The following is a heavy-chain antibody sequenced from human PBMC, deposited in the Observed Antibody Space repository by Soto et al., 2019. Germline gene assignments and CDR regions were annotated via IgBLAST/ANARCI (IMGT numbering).Heavy chain of an antibody. D-gene: IGHD3-3*01. CDR1: GFTFSDYY. J-gene: IGHJ6*02. CDR2: ISTSSSYT. CDR3: ARAGLRFMEWTGDGMDV. Sequence: PGGSLRLSCAASGFTFSDYYMTWSRQAPGKGLEWISYISTSSSYTNYADSVKGRFTISRDNAKNSLRLQMIGLRAEDTAVYYCARAGLRFMEWTGDGMDVGGQGTTVNVS. V-gene: IGHV3-11*06.